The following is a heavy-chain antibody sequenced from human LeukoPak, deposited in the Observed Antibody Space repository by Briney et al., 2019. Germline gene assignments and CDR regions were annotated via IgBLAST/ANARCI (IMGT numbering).Heavy chain of an antibody. Sequence: ASVQVSCKASGYSFTEHYIYWVRQAPGQGLEWVGRINCNSGDANSAQKFQGRVTTTRDTSVSTAYMDLGSVTSDDTAVYFCARSAGHCSNGICFTDYYMDVWGRGTTVTVSS. CDR1: GYSFTEHY. V-gene: IGHV1-2*02. CDR2: INCNSGDA. D-gene: IGHD2-8*01. CDR3: ARSAGHCSNGICFTDYYMDV. J-gene: IGHJ6*03.